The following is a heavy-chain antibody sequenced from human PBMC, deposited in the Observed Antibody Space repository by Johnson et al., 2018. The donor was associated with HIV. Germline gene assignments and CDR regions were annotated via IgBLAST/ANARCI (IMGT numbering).Heavy chain of an antibody. V-gene: IGHV3-30*03. CDR3: ATGLGFHYATDTFAI. CDR1: GFTFSNFG. J-gene: IGHJ3*02. CDR2: ISYDGSNK. Sequence: QVQLVESGGGVVQPGRSLRLSCATSGFTFSNFGMHWVRQAPGKGLEWVAVISYDGSNKYYADSVKGRFTISRDNSKNTLYLQMNSLGVADTAVYFCATGLGFHYATDTFAIWGQGTMVTVSS. D-gene: IGHD2-8*01.